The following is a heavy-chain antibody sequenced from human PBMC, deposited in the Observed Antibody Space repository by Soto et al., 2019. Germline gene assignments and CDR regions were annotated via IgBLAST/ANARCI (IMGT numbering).Heavy chain of an antibody. CDR1: GGSFSGYY. CDR2: INHSGST. CDR3: ARVRRLVPAAILVAVAGGGWFDP. J-gene: IGHJ5*02. Sequence: QVQLQQWGAGLLKPSETLSLTCAVYGGSFSGYYWSWIRQPPGKGLEWIGEINHSGSTNYNPSLKSRVTISVDTSKNQFSLKLSSVTAADTAVYYCARVRRLVPAAILVAVAGGGWFDPWGQGTLVTVSS. V-gene: IGHV4-34*01. D-gene: IGHD2-2*01.